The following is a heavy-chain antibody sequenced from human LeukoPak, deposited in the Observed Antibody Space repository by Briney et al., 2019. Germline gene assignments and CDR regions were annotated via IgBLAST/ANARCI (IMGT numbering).Heavy chain of an antibody. V-gene: IGHV4-59*08. CDR3: ARRLYYSGFSYWFDP. D-gene: IGHD5-12*01. CDR1: GSSITSYS. J-gene: IGHJ5*02. Sequence: SETLSLACTVSGSSITSYSWTWIRQSPGKGLEWFGYVSYSVRTDYNPSLKSRVTISVDTSKNQFSLKLSAVTAADTAVYYCARRLYYSGFSYWFDPWGQGTLVTVSS. CDR2: VSYSVRT.